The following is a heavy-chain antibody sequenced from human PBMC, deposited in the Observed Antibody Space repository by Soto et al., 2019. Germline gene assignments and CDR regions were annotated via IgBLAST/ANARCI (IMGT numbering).Heavy chain of an antibody. Sequence: GGSLRLSCAASGFTFSPYAMTWARQAPGKGLEWVSSISGSGGNTNYADSVKGRFTVSRDNSKRTLSLQMNSLTEEDTAIYYCAKGLRLLLRPQYYNGLDFCDRGTTGTVS. J-gene: IGHJ6*02. CDR2: ISGSGGNT. CDR1: GFTFSPYA. V-gene: IGHV3-23*01. D-gene: IGHD3-10*01. CDR3: AKGLRLLLRPQYYNGLDF.